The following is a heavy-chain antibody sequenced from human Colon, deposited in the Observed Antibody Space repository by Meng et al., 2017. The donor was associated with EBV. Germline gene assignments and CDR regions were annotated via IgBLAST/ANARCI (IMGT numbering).Heavy chain of an antibody. CDR2: INPSGGST. J-gene: IGHJ5*02. Sequence: QVQLLQSGSELKNPGASVKVSGKASGYTFTNYYMHWVRQAPGQGLEWMGVINPSGGSTNYAQKFQGRVTMTSDTSTTTVYMDLSSLRSEDTAVYYCARVSKGGSYRFDPWGQGTLVTVSS. V-gene: IGHV1-46*03. CDR3: ARVSKGGSYRFDP. CDR1: GYTFTNYY. D-gene: IGHD1-26*01.